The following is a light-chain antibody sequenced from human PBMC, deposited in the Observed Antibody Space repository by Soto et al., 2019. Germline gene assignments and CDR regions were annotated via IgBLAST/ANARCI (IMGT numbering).Light chain of an antibody. CDR2: EVS. V-gene: IGLV2-8*01. CDR3: SSYAGRNNYV. J-gene: IGLJ1*01. CDR1: SSDVGGYNF. Sequence: QSALTQPPSASGSPGQSVTVSCSGTSSDVGGYNFVSWYQQHPGKAPKLMIYEVSERPSGVPDRFSGSKSGNTASLTVSGLQADDEADYYCSSYAGRNNYVFGTGTQLTVL.